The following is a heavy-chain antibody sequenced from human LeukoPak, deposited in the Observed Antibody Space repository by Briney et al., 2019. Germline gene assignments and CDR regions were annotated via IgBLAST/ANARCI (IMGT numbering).Heavy chain of an antibody. V-gene: IGHV3-7*05. J-gene: IGHJ2*01. CDR3: TTETNWYFDL. D-gene: IGHD1-1*01. CDR2: IKKDGSEK. CDR1: GFTFAGYA. Sequence: QSGGSLRLSCAASGFTFAGYAMTWVRQAPGKGLEWVANIKKDGSEKYYVDSVKGRFTISRDNAKNSLYLQMNSLKTEDTAVYFCTTETNWYFDLWGRGTLVTVSS.